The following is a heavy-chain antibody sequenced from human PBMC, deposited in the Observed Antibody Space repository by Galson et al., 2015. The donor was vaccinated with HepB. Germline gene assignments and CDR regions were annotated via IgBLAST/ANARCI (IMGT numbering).Heavy chain of an antibody. CDR2: IYPGDSDI. CDR3: ARNSGNKNGEY. V-gene: IGHV5-51*01. CDR1: GYKFSSYW. J-gene: IGHJ4*02. D-gene: IGHD3-10*01. Sequence: QSGAEVKKPGESLKISCKGSGYKFSSYWIGWVRQMPGKGLEWMGIIYPGDSDIRYNPSFQGQVNFSVDTSISTAYLHWSSLKASDSAMYYCARNSGNKNGEYWGQGTLVTVSS.